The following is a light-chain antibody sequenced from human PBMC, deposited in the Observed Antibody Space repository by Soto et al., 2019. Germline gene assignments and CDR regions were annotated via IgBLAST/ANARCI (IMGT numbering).Light chain of an antibody. Sequence: QSALTQPRSVSGSPGQSVTISCTGVSSDVGDYNYVSWYQHHPGKAPKLVIYDVIKRPSGVPDRFFGSKSGNTASLTISGLQADDEAEYYCCSYVCTYTPDWVFGGGTKLTVL. CDR3: CSYVCTYTPDWV. CDR1: SSDVGDYNY. CDR2: DVI. J-gene: IGLJ3*02. V-gene: IGLV2-11*01.